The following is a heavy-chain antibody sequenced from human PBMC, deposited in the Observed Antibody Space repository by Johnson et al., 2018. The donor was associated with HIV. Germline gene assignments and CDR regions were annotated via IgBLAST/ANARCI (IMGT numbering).Heavy chain of an antibody. V-gene: IGHV3-11*04. CDR3: ARAPGVRGIDAFDI. J-gene: IGHJ3*02. D-gene: IGHD3-10*01. CDR1: GFSFSDYY. Sequence: QVQLVESGGGLVNPGGSLRLSCAASGFSFSDYYMSWIRQAPGKGLEWVSYITSSGNTVYYADSVKGRFTISRDNAKNSLSLQMNRLTAEDTTVYYWARAPGVRGIDAFDIWGQGTMVTVSS. CDR2: ITSSGNTV.